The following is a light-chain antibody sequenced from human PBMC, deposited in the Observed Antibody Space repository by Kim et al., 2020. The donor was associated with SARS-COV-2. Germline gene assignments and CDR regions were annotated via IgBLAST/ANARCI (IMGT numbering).Light chain of an antibody. CDR3: QQRDNWPLT. CDR1: QSVGSS. V-gene: IGKV3-11*01. Sequence: LSPGGRAPLSCRASQSVGSSSAWYQQRPGQPPRLLIYDASNRATGIPARFSGSGSGTDFTLTISNLEPEDFAVYYCQQRDNWPLTFGGGTKVDIK. J-gene: IGKJ4*01. CDR2: DAS.